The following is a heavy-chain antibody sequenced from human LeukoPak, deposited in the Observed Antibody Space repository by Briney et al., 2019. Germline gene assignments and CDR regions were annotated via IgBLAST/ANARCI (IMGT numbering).Heavy chain of an antibody. V-gene: IGHV3-74*01. CDR3: ARGGFSYGYGLGDY. CDR2: INSDGRST. J-gene: IGHJ4*02. Sequence: GGSLGLSCAASGFTFTSDWMHWVRQAPGKGLVWVSRINSDGRSTSYADSVKGRFTISRDNAKSTLYLQMNSLRAEDTAVYYCARGGFSYGYGLGDYWGQGTLVTVSS. D-gene: IGHD5-18*01. CDR1: GFTFTSDW.